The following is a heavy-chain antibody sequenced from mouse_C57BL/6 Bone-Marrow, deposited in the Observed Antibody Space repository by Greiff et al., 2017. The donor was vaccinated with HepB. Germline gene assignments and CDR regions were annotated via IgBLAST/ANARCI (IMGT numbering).Heavy chain of an antibody. CDR1: GFTFSSYA. V-gene: IGHV5-4*01. CDR2: ISDGGSYT. D-gene: IGHD1-3*01. Sequence: DVHLVESGGGLVKPGGSLKLSCAASGFTFSSYAMSWVRQTPEKRLEWVATISDGGSYTYYPDNVKGRFTISRDNAKNNLYLQMSHLKSEDTAMYYCARGLKAWFAYWGQGTLVTVSA. CDR3: ARGLKAWFAY. J-gene: IGHJ3*01.